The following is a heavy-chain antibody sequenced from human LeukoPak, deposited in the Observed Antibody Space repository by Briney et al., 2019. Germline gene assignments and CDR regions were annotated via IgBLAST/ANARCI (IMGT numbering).Heavy chain of an antibody. Sequence: AAVKVSCKASGYTFTSYGISWVRQAPGQGLEWMGWISAYNGNTNYAQKLQGRVTMTTDTSTSTAYMELRSLRSDDTAVYYCARLPTGTGEVIVGAKAHFDYWGQGTLVTVSS. J-gene: IGHJ4*02. CDR1: GYTFTSYG. V-gene: IGHV1-18*01. CDR2: ISAYNGNT. CDR3: ARLPTGTGEVIVGAKAHFDY. D-gene: IGHD1-26*01.